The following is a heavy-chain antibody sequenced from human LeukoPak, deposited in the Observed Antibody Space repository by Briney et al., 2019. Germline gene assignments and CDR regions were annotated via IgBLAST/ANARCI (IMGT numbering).Heavy chain of an antibody. CDR3: AKQGITGTGGYFDY. V-gene: IGHV3-30*18. CDR2: ISYDGSNK. D-gene: IGHD1-20*01. CDR1: GFTFSSYG. Sequence: GRSLRLSCAASGFTFSSYGMHWVRQAPGKGLEWVAVISYDGSNKYYADSVKGRFTISRDNSKNTLYLQMNSLRAEDTAVYYCAKQGITGTGGYFDYWGPGTLVTVSS. J-gene: IGHJ4*02.